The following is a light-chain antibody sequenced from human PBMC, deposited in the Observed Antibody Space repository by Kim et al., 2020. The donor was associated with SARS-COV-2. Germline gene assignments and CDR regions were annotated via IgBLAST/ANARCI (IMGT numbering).Light chain of an antibody. J-gene: IGKJ2*01. CDR2: GAY. CDR1: QRFSSSY. CDR3: QHYGDSAYT. V-gene: IGKV3-20*01. Sequence: LTPGERDTLSCVTSQRFSSSYLGWYLQKTGQAPRLLIYGAYIRATGIPNRFSGSWSGTDFTLTISSLAPEDFAVYYCQHYGDSAYTCGQGTKLDI.